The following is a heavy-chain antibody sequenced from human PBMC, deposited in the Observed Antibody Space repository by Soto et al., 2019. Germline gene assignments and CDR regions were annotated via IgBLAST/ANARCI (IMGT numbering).Heavy chain of an antibody. CDR1: GYSFTSYW. J-gene: IGHJ4*02. CDR2: IDPSDSYT. CDR3: ARRGRQDYYDSSGTPDY. V-gene: IGHV5-10-1*01. Sequence: PGESLKISCKGSGYSFTSYWISWVRQMPGKGLEWMGRIDPSDSYTNYSPSFQGHVTISADKSISTAYLQWSSLKASDTAMYYCARRGRQDYYDSSGTPDYWGQGTLVTVSS. D-gene: IGHD3-22*01.